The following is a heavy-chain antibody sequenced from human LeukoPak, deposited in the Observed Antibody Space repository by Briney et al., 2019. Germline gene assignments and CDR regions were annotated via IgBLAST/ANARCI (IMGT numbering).Heavy chain of an antibody. D-gene: IGHD4-17*01. CDR2: IIPIFGTA. J-gene: IGHJ6*02. CDR1: GGTFSSYA. Sequence: SVKVSCKASGGTFSSYAISWVRQAPGQGLEWMGGIIPIFGTANYAQKFQGRVTITADESTSTAYMELSSLRSEDTAVYYCARDGDDYGDYVDPSSYYYYYGMDVWGQGTTVTVSS. CDR3: ARDGDDYGDYVDPSSYYYYYGMDV. V-gene: IGHV1-69*01.